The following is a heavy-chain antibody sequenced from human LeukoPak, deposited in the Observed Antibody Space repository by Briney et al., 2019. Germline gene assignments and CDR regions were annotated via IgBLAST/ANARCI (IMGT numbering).Heavy chain of an antibody. V-gene: IGHV3-23*01. CDR3: AKDPRHDY. J-gene: IGHJ4*02. CDR1: GFTFSISG. Sequence: GGSLRLSCAVSGFTFSISGMNWVRQAPGKGLEWVSAISDSGAGTYYADSVKGRFTISRDNSKDALYLQMNSLRAEDTAVYYCAKDPRHDYWGQGTLVTVSS. CDR2: ISDSGAGT.